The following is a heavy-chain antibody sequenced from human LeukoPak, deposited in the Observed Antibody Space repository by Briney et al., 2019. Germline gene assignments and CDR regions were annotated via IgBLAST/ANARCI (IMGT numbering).Heavy chain of an antibody. Sequence: SETLSLTXAVSGYSISSGYYWGWIRQPPGKGLEWIGSIYHSGSTYYNPSLKSRVTISVDTSKNRFSLKPSSVTAADTAVYYCARRLVGWLQFQYYFDYWGQGTLVTVSS. CDR2: IYHSGST. D-gene: IGHD5-24*01. J-gene: IGHJ4*02. CDR1: GYSISSGYY. V-gene: IGHV4-38-2*01. CDR3: ARRLVGWLQFQYYFDY.